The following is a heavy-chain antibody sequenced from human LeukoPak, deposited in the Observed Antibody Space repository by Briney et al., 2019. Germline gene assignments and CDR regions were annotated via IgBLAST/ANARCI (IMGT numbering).Heavy chain of an antibody. D-gene: IGHD5-18*01. Sequence: GGSLRLSCAASGFTFSDYYMSWIRQAPGKGLEWVSYISNSCSTLYYADSGKGRFTISRDNAKNSLYLQMNSLRAEDTAVYYGARDLRGYSYATAYWGQGTLVTVSS. CDR2: ISNSCSTL. V-gene: IGHV3-11*01. CDR3: ARDLRGYSYATAY. CDR1: GFTFSDYY. J-gene: IGHJ1*01.